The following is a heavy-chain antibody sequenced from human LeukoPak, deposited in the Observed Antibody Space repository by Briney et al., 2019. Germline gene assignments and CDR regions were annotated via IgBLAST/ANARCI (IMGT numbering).Heavy chain of an antibody. J-gene: IGHJ3*02. CDR1: GFTVSSNY. CDR3: AREDSSGYLDAFDI. Sequence: GGSLRLSCAASGFTVSSNYMSWVRQAPGKGLEWVSVIYSGGSTYYADSVKGRFTISRDNSKNTLYLQMNSLRAEDTAVYYCAREDSSGYLDAFDIWGQGTMVTVSS. V-gene: IGHV3-53*01. CDR2: IYSGGST. D-gene: IGHD3-22*01.